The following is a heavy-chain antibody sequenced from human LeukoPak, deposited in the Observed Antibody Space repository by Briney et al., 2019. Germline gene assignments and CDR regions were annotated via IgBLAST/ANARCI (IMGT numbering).Heavy chain of an antibody. V-gene: IGHV3-30*18. CDR2: ISYDGSNK. Sequence: GRSLRLSCEASGFTFSTYGMHWVRQAPGKGLEWVAVISYDGSNKYYADSVKGRFTISRDNSKNTLYLQMNSLRAEDTAVYYCAKDGAVAGPEYYFDYWGQGTLVTVSS. CDR3: AKDGAVAGPEYYFDY. D-gene: IGHD6-19*01. CDR1: GFTFSTYG. J-gene: IGHJ4*02.